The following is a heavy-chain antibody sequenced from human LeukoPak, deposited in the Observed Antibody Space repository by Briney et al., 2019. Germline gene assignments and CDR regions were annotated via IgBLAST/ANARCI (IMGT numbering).Heavy chain of an antibody. Sequence: GASVKVSCKASGYTFTSYGISWVRQAPGQVLEWMGWISAYNGNTNYAQKLQGRVTMTTDTSTSTAYMELRSLRSDDTAVYYCARVDCSSTSCYAAGNWLDPWGQGTLVTVSS. CDR1: GYTFTSYG. J-gene: IGHJ5*02. CDR3: ARVDCSSTSCYAAGNWLDP. V-gene: IGHV1-18*04. D-gene: IGHD2-2*01. CDR2: ISAYNGNT.